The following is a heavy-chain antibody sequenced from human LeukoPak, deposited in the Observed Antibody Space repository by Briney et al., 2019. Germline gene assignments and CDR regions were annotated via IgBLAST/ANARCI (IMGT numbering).Heavy chain of an antibody. CDR3: AKVAPAAETPGDFYCSYHLSD. Sequence: GGSLRLSCTASGFTFSSHVMTWVRQVPGKGLEWVSGISVSGFDTFYADSVKGRFTISRDNSKTSVSLQMNSLRAEDTAMYYCAKVAPAAETPGDFYCSYHLSDWGKGTTGTVSS. CDR1: GFTFSSHV. D-gene: IGHD2-21*02. V-gene: IGHV3-23*01. CDR2: ISVSGFDT. J-gene: IGHJ6*04.